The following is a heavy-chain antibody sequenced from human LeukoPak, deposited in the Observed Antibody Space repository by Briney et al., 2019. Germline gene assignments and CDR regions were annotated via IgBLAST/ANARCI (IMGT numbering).Heavy chain of an antibody. CDR3: VRGGTYYYYYGMDV. J-gene: IGHJ6*02. CDR2: IYYSGST. Sequence: SETLSLTCTVSGGSISSYYWSWIRQPPGKGLEWIGYIYYSGSTNYNPSLKSRVAVSVDTSKNQFSLTLNSVTAADTAVYYCVRGGTYYYYYGMDVWGQGTSVTVSS. V-gene: IGHV4-59*01. CDR1: GGSISSYY.